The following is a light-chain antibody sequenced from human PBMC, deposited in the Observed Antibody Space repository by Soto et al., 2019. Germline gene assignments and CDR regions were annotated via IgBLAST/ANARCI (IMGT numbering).Light chain of an antibody. CDR3: QQANRFPIT. V-gene: IGKV1-33*01. J-gene: IGKJ4*01. CDR1: QDISNY. Sequence: DIQMTQSPSSLSASVVDRVTITCQASQDISNYLNWYQQKPGKAPNLLIYDASNLETGVPSRFSGSGSGTDFTLTISRLQPEDFATYYCQQANRFPITCGGGTKVDIK. CDR2: DAS.